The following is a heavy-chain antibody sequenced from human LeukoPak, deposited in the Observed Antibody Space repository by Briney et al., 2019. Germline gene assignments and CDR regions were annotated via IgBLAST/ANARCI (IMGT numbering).Heavy chain of an antibody. D-gene: IGHD3-22*01. CDR1: GFTFSSYW. CDR3: ARRPYYYDSSGYYYFDY. CDR2: IKQDGSGK. Sequence: GGSLRLSCAASGFTFSSYWMSWVRQAPGKGLEWVANIKQDGSGKYYVDSVKGRFTISRDNAKNSLYLQMNSLRAEDTAVYYCARRPYYYDSSGYYYFDYWGQGTLVTVSS. V-gene: IGHV3-7*01. J-gene: IGHJ4*02.